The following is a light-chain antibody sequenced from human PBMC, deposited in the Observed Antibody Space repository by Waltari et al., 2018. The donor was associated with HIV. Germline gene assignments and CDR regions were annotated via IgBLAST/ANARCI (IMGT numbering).Light chain of an antibody. V-gene: IGLV3-1*01. CDR1: KLGDKY. CDR3: QAWDRSTTVV. Sequence: SYELTQPPSVSVSPGQTARITCSGNKLGDKYACWYQQKPGQSPVLVMYQDARRHAGIPERFSGPNSGKPTTLTIGGTQAMDEADYYCQAWDRSTTVVFGGGTKVTVL. CDR2: QDA. J-gene: IGLJ2*01.